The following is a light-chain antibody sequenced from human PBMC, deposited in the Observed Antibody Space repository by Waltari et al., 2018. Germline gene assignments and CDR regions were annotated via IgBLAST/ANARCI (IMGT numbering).Light chain of an antibody. CDR3: QSYDSSLSGWV. V-gene: IGLV1-40*01. Sequence: QSVLTQPPSVSGAPGQRVTISCTGSSSNIGAGYDVHWYQQLPGTAPKLLIYGTGNRPSGVPDRFAGSKSGTSASLAITGLQAEDEADYYGQSYDSSLSGWVFGGGTKLTVL. CDR1: SSNIGAGYD. J-gene: IGLJ2*01. CDR2: GTG.